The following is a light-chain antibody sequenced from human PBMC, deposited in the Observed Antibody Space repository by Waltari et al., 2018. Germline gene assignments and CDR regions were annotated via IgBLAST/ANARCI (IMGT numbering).Light chain of an antibody. CDR3: QVWVSGQEV. Sequence: YVLTQAPSVSVAPGQTARVTCGGYNIGTNSVHWYQQNPGQAPALVLSYNSDRPSGIPERFSGSNSENTATLTISRVEAGDEADYYCQVWVSGQEVFGGGTKLTVL. CDR2: YNS. V-gene: IGLV3-21*04. CDR1: NIGTNS. J-gene: IGLJ3*02.